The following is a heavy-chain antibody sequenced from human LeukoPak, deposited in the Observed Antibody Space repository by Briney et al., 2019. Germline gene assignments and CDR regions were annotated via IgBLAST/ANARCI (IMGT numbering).Heavy chain of an antibody. CDR1: GGSISSYY. CDR3: ARLKCISTTCPSRYVMDV. CDR2: IYYSVST. Sequence: PSETLSLTCSVSGGSISSYYWSWIRQPPGKRLEYIVYIYYSVSTNYNPSLKSRVTISVDTSKDQFSLNLTPVTAADTAVYYCARLKCISTTCPSRYVMDVWGQGTTVTVSS. V-gene: IGHV4-59*01. J-gene: IGHJ6*02. D-gene: IGHD2-2*01.